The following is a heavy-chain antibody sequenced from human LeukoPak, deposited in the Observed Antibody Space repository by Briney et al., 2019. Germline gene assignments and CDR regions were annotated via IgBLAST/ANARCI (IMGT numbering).Heavy chain of an antibody. CDR3: ARDCSSTSCYNGADGFDI. D-gene: IGHD2-2*02. CDR1: GYTVTGYY. Sequence: ASVKVSCKASGYTVTGYYMHWVRQAPGQGLEWMGWINPNSGGTNYAQKFQGRVTMTRDTSISTAYMELSRLRSDDTAVYYCARDCSSTSCYNGADGFDIWGQGTMVTVSS. V-gene: IGHV1-2*02. CDR2: INPNSGGT. J-gene: IGHJ3*02.